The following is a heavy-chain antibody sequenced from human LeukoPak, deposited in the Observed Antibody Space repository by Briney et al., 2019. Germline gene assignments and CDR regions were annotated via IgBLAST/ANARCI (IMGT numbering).Heavy chain of an antibody. CDR3: AKDLSEYQLLGTGYFDY. V-gene: IGHV3-23*01. CDR2: ISGSGGST. J-gene: IGHJ4*02. CDR1: GFTFSSYA. D-gene: IGHD2-2*01. Sequence: PGGSLRLSCAASGFTFSSYAMSWVRQAPGKGLEWVSTISGSGGSTYYADSVKGRFTISRDNSKNTVYLQMNSLRAEDTAVYSCAKDLSEYQLLGTGYFDYWGQGTLVTVSS.